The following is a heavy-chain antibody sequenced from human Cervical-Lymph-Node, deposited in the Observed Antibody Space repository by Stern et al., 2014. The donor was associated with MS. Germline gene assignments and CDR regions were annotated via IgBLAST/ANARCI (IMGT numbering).Heavy chain of an antibody. V-gene: IGHV1-46*01. J-gene: IGHJ4*02. Sequence: VQLLESGGEVKKPGASVKVSCKASGYTFTSYYMHWVRQAPGQGLEWMGIINPSGGSTSYAQKFQGRVTMTRDTSTSTVYMELSSLRSEDTAVYYCARGYPEDYGDYNTRYYFDYWGQGTLVTVSS. CDR2: INPSGGST. CDR3: ARGYPEDYGDYNTRYYFDY. CDR1: GYTFTSYY. D-gene: IGHD4-17*01.